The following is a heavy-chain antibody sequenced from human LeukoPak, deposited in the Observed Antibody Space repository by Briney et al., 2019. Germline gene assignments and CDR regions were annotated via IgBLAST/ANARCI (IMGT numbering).Heavy chain of an antibody. CDR1: GYSISSGYY. V-gene: IGHV4-38-2*02. Sequence: PSETLSLTCTVSGYSISSGYYWGWIRQPPGKGLEWIGYIYYSGSTNYNPSLKSRVTISVDTSKNQFSLKLSSVTAADTAVYYCARGSNYYDSSGYYPWGQGTLVTVSS. CDR3: ARGSNYYDSSGYYP. D-gene: IGHD3-22*01. J-gene: IGHJ5*02. CDR2: IYYSGST.